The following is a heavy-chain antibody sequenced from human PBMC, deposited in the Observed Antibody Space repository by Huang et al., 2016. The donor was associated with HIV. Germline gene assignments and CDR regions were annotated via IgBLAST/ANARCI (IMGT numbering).Heavy chain of an antibody. D-gene: IGHD3-10*01. Sequence: EVQVVESGGGLVQPGRSLRLSCVASGCNFNNYAMHWVRQPPGKGLGWVSGISGNSGDIGYGESVKGRFTISRDNAKNSLYLQMNRLRPEDTALYYCAKGLGGSYYYYLDQWGQGTLVTVSS. CDR3: AKGLGGSYYYYLDQ. CDR2: ISGNSGDI. CDR1: GCNFNNYA. V-gene: IGHV3-9*01. J-gene: IGHJ4*02.